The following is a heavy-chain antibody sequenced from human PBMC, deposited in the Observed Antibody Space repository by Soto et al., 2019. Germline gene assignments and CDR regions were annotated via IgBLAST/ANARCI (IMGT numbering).Heavy chain of an antibody. CDR2: FIPVYRTL. J-gene: IGHJ4*02. D-gene: IGHD3-3*01. V-gene: IGHV1-69*01. CDR1: GGSFGNSA. Sequence: QVQLVQSGAEVKKPGSSVKVSCKASGGSFGNSAINWVRQTPGQGLEWLGGFIPVYRTLNYAQKLQGRVTITADESTGTAYMKLSSLASDDTAVYYCATGVIWIGYFTVDSWGQGTQVTVSS. CDR3: ATGVIWIGYFTVDS.